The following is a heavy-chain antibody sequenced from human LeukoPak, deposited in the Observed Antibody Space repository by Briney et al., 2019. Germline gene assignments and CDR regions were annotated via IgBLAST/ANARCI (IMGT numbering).Heavy chain of an antibody. CDR1: GGSVSSYY. CDR2: IYYSGST. Sequence: SETLSLTCTVSGGSVSSYYWSWIRQPPGKGLEWIGYIYYSGSTNYNPSLKSRVTISVDTSKNQFSLKLSSVIAADTAMYYCARVSGYDWESFYDYWGQGSLVTVSS. J-gene: IGHJ4*02. D-gene: IGHD5-12*01. CDR3: ARVSGYDWESFYDY. V-gene: IGHV4-59*02.